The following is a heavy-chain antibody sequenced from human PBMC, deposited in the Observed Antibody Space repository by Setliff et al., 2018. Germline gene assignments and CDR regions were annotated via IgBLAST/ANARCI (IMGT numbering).Heavy chain of an antibody. CDR3: ARASSGWYSAYYYYMDV. D-gene: IGHD6-19*01. CDR1: GYTFTDYY. Sequence: ASVKVSCKTSGYTFTDYYIHWVRQAPGEGLEWMGWLNPKNNDTNYAQKFQGRVTMTRDTSISTAYMELSSLRSDDTAVYYCARASSGWYSAYYYYMDVWGKGTTVTVSS. CDR2: LNPKNNDT. J-gene: IGHJ6*03. V-gene: IGHV1-2*02.